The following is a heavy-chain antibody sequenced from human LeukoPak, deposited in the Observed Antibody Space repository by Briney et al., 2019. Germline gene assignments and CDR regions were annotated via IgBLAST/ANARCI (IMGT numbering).Heavy chain of an antibody. CDR3: ARDTDYGGHCPDY. J-gene: IGHJ4*02. Sequence: GASVKVSCKASGYTFTGYYMQWVRQAPGQGLEWMGWINPNSGGTKFAQKFQGRVTMTRDTSINTAYMELSSLRSDDTAVYYCARDTDYGGHCPDYWGQGTLVIVSS. V-gene: IGHV1-2*02. D-gene: IGHD4-23*01. CDR2: INPNSGGT. CDR1: GYTFTGYY.